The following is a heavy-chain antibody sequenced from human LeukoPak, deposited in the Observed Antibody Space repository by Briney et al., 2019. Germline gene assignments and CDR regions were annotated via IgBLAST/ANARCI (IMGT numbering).Heavy chain of an antibody. D-gene: IGHD3-10*01. Sequence: SSPASGYAFPCAGMSWVRPAPGHGLGWMGWVSAYNGNVEDAQKLPGRVTMTTDTSTSTAYMELRSLRSDDTAAYYCARDLSMKRYYYGSGSPRLDYWGQGTLVTVSS. CDR1: GYAFPCAG. CDR3: ARDLSMKRYYYGSGSPRLDY. CDR2: VSAYNGNV. V-gene: IGHV1-18*01. J-gene: IGHJ4*02.